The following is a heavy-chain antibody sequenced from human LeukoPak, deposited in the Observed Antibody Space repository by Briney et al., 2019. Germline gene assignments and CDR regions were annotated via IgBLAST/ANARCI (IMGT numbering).Heavy chain of an antibody. CDR1: GFTFSNYG. CDR3: ATYTHWVAGDV. D-gene: IGHD3-16*01. CDR2: MNQDGSEK. J-gene: IGHJ6*02. V-gene: IGHV3-7*01. Sequence: GGSLRLSCEASGFTFSNYGMHWVRQAPGKGLEWVANMNQDGSEKDYVDSVKGRFTISRDNARNPLYLQMGSLRAEDTAVYYCATYTHWVAGDVWGQGTTVTVSS.